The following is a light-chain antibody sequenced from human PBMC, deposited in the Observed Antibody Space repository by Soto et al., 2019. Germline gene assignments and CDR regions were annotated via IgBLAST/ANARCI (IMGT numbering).Light chain of an antibody. Sequence: AIQMTQSPSSLSASVGDRVTLTCRASQGIASDLAWYQQKPGTAPNLLIYGASTLQSGVPSRFSGSGSSTDFTLTISSLQPEDFGSYYCLQDYNYPRTFGQGTKIEI. CDR1: QGIASD. CDR2: GAS. CDR3: LQDYNYPRT. V-gene: IGKV1-6*01. J-gene: IGKJ1*01.